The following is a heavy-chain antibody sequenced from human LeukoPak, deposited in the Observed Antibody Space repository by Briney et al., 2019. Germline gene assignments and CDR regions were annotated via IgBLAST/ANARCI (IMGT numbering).Heavy chain of an antibody. V-gene: IGHV4-38-2*01. CDR2: IYHSGST. CDR1: GYSISSGYY. CDR3: ARASVRVRGVIIIRYYFDY. D-gene: IGHD3-10*01. Sequence: PSETLSLTCAVSGYSISSGYYWGWIRQPPGKGLEWIGSIYHSGSTYYNPSLKSRVTISVDTSKNQFSLKLSSVTAADTAVYYCARASVRVRGVIIIRYYFDYWGQGTLVTVSS. J-gene: IGHJ4*02.